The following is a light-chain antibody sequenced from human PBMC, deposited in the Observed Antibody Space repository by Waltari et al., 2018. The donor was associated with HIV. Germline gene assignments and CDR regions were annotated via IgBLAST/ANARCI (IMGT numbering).Light chain of an antibody. J-gene: IGKJ1*01. CDR1: QHIGKS. CDR2: GSS. CDR3: HQYHRYPQT. V-gene: IGKV1-8*01. Sequence: IRLTQSPSSFPASTGDRVTTTCRASQHIGKSLAWYQHKQGSAPRLLIYGSSTLQKGVASRFSGSASGTNFTLTISCLQSEDFATFSCHQYHRYPQTFGQGTRVEMK.